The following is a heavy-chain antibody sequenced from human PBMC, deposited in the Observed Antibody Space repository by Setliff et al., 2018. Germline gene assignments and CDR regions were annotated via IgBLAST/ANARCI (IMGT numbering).Heavy chain of an antibody. CDR1: GFTFSSYS. D-gene: IGHD1-26*01. J-gene: IGHJ4*02. V-gene: IGHV3-48*01. Sequence: GGSLRLSCAASGFTFSSYSMNWVRQAPGKGLEWVSYISSSSSTIYYADSVKGRFTISRVNSKNMLYLQMNSLRAEDTAVYYCARDRGSGSYFLRYFDYWGQGTLVTVSS. CDR3: ARDRGSGSYFLRYFDY. CDR2: ISSSSSTI.